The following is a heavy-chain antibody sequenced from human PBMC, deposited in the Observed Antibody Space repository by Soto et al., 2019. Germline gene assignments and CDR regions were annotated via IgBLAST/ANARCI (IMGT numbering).Heavy chain of an antibody. Sequence: QVQLVQSGAEVKKSGASVKVSCKASGYTLTNYGINWVRQAPGQGLEWMGWISTYNGNTHYAQNLQGRVTMTTDTSTITVYMELRSLRSDDKAVYYCARERGGGTYRQDAFDIWGQGTVVTVFS. D-gene: IGHD2-21*01. CDR2: ISTYNGNT. J-gene: IGHJ3*02. CDR1: GYTLTNYG. CDR3: ARERGGGTYRQDAFDI. V-gene: IGHV1-18*01.